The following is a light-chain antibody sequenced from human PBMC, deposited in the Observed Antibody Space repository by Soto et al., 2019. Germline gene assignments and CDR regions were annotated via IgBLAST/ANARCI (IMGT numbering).Light chain of an antibody. CDR2: DAS. CDR3: QQRSNWPT. V-gene: IGKV3-11*01. Sequence: EIVMTQSPATLSVSPGERATLSCRASESVGRHLAWYHQKPGQAPRLLIYDASNRATGIPARFSGSGSGTDFTLTISSLEPEDFAVYYCQQRSNWPTFGPGTKVDI. CDR1: ESVGRH. J-gene: IGKJ3*01.